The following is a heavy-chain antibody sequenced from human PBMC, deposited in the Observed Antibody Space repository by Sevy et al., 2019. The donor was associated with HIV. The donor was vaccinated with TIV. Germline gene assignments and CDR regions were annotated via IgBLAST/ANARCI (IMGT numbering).Heavy chain of an antibody. J-gene: IGHJ4*02. Sequence: GGSLRLSCAASGFSLSDHAVSWVRQTPGKGLEWLAGISYNGRNKYYADSVKGRFTISKDDSKNTLYLQLNSLRAEDTAVYYCARFVGYCSGGRCSIIDFWGQGTLVTVSS. CDR3: ARFVGYCSGGRCSIIDF. D-gene: IGHD2-15*01. CDR1: GFSLSDHA. V-gene: IGHV3-30*04. CDR2: ISYNGRNK.